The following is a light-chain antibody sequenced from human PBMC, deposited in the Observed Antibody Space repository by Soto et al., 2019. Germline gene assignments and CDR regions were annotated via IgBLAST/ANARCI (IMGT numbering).Light chain of an antibody. CDR3: QQSIGT. Sequence: DIQMTQSPSTLSASAGDRVIITCRASQSISNWLAWFQQKPGKAPKLLISEASTLESGVPSRFSGSGSVTEFTLTITTLQPDDFATYYCQQSIGTFGQGTKLEIK. CDR2: EAS. V-gene: IGKV1-5*01. J-gene: IGKJ2*01. CDR1: QSISNW.